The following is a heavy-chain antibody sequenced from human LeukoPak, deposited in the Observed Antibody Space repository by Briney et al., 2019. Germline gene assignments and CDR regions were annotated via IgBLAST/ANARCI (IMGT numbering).Heavy chain of an antibody. J-gene: IGHJ4*02. Sequence: SETLSLTCAVPGYSISSGYYWGWIRQPPGKGLEWIGSIYHSGSTYYNPSLKSRVTISVDTSKNQFSLKLRSVTAADTAVYYCARHRTSSNYFDYWGQGTLVTVSS. CDR1: GYSISSGYY. V-gene: IGHV4-38-2*01. CDR2: IYHSGST. D-gene: IGHD1-1*01. CDR3: ARHRTSSNYFDY.